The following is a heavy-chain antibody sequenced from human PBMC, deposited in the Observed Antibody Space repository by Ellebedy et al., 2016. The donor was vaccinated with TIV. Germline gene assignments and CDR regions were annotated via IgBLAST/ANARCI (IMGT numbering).Heavy chain of an antibody. D-gene: IGHD6-19*01. V-gene: IGHV3-23*01. Sequence: GESLKISCAASGFPFSNYAMSWVRPAPGKGLEWVSALGGSSENTYYADDVQGRFTISRDNSENTLYLQMNSRRAEDTAVYYCAKTASKGRGWRTPFDYWGQGPLVTVSS. CDR3: AKTASKGRGWRTPFDY. J-gene: IGHJ4*02. CDR1: GFPFSNYA. CDR2: LGGSSENT.